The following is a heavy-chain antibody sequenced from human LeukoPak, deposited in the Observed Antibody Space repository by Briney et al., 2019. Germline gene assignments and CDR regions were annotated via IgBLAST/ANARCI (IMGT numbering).Heavy chain of an antibody. Sequence: SETLSLTCTVSGGSISSYYWSWIRQPAGKGLEWIGRIYTSGSTNYNPSLKSRVTISVDKSKNQFSLKLSPVTAADAAVYYCARLDYGDYAFAFDIWGQGTMVTVSS. CDR1: GGSISSYY. V-gene: IGHV4-4*07. J-gene: IGHJ3*02. CDR3: ARLDYGDYAFAFDI. D-gene: IGHD4-17*01. CDR2: IYTSGST.